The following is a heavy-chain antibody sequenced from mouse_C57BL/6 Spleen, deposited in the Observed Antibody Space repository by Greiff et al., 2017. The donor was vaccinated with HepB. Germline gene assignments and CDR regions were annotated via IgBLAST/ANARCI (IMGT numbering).Heavy chain of an antibody. Sequence: DVHLVESGGGLVKPGGSLKLSCAASGFTFSSYTMSWVRQTPEKRLEWVATISGGGGNTYYPDSVKGRFTISRDNAKNTLYLQMSSLRSEDTALYYCARSLTGTDYAMDYWGQGTSVTVSS. J-gene: IGHJ4*01. CDR3: ARSLTGTDYAMDY. CDR1: GFTFSSYT. CDR2: ISGGGGNT. D-gene: IGHD4-1*01. V-gene: IGHV5-9*01.